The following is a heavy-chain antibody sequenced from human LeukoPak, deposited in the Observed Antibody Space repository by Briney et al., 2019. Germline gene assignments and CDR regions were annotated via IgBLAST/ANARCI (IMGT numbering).Heavy chain of an antibody. D-gene: IGHD3-3*01. V-gene: IGHV4-61*02. J-gene: IGHJ5*02. CDR1: GGSISSGSYY. Sequence: SETLSLTCTVSGGSISSGSYYWSWIRQPAGKGLEWIGRIYTSGSTNYNPSLKSRVTISVDTSKNQFSLKLSSVTAADTAVSYCARGGYDFWSGYSNWFDPWGQGTLVTVSS. CDR2: IYTSGST. CDR3: ARGGYDFWSGYSNWFDP.